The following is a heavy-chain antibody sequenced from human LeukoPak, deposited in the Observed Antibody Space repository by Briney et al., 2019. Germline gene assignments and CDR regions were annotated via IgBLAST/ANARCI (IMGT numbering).Heavy chain of an antibody. D-gene: IGHD6-13*01. V-gene: IGHV1-69*13. Sequence: SVKVSCKASGGTFSSYAISWVRQAPGQGLEWMGGIIPIFGTANYAQKFQGRVTITADESTSTAYMELSSLRSEDTAVYYCAYSSSWYPTGVYFDYWDQGTLVTVSS. CDR1: GGTFSSYA. CDR3: AYSSSWYPTGVYFDY. J-gene: IGHJ4*02. CDR2: IIPIFGTA.